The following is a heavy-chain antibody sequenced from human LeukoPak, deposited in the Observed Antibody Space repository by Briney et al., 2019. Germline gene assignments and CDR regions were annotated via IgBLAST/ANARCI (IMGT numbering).Heavy chain of an antibody. D-gene: IGHD1-1*01. CDR1: GASVSTHS. J-gene: IGHJ4*02. CDR2: IHASGSA. Sequence: PSETLSLTCNVSGASVSTHSWTWIRRPAGKRLEWIGRIHASGSANYNPSLKSRVAMSVDTSNNQFSLKVTSVTAADTAVYYCARDNPPGSYDYWGQGTLVTVSS. CDR3: ARDNPPGSYDY. V-gene: IGHV4-4*07.